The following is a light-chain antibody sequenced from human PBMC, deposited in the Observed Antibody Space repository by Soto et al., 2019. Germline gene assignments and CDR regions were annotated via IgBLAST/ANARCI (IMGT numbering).Light chain of an antibody. CDR1: QSFSSY. J-gene: IGKJ2*01. CDR2: DAS. V-gene: IGKV3-11*01. CDR3: QQRSDWLWT. Sequence: EIVLTQSPATLSLSPGERATLSCRASQSFSSYLAWYKQKPGQAPRLLIYDASNRATGIPARFSCSGSGTDFTLTIRSLEPEDFAVYFCQQRSDWLWTFGQGIKLEIK.